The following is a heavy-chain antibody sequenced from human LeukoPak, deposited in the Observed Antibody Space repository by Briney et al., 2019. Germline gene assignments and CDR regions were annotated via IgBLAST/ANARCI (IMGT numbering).Heavy chain of an antibody. CDR2: IWYDGSNK. Sequence: GGSLRLSCAASGFTFSSYGMHWVRQAPGKGVEWVAVIWYDGSNKYYADSVKGRFTISRDNSKNTLYLQMNSLRAEDTAVYYCARSPEYYYYYMDVWGKGTTVTVSS. V-gene: IGHV3-33*01. CDR1: GFTFSSYG. J-gene: IGHJ6*03. CDR3: ARSPEYYYYYMDV.